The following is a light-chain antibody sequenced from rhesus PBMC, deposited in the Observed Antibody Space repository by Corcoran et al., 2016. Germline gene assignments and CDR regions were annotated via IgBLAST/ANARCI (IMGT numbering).Light chain of an antibody. Sequence: DIQMTQSPSSLSASVGDRVTITCRASRNINNFLSWYQKQPGKAPRPLIFSASSLETGVPSRFSGNGSGTDYTLTISSLQPEDIATYYCQRYNNYPLTFGGGTKVEIK. CDR3: QRYNNYPLT. CDR2: SAS. V-gene: IGKV1-66*01. CDR1: RNINNF. J-gene: IGKJ4*01.